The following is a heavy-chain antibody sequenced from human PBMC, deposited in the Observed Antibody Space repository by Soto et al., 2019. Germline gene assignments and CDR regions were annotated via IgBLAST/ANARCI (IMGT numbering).Heavy chain of an antibody. Sequence: QVHLVQSGAEVKKPGASVKVSCKGSGYAFTTYGITWVRQAPGQGLEWMGWISAHNGNTNYAQKLPGRVTVTRDTSTSTASMELRSLRSDDTAVYSCARGRYGDYWGQGALVPVSS. CDR2: ISAHNGNT. CDR1: GYAFTTYG. D-gene: IGHD1-1*01. CDR3: ARGRYGDY. J-gene: IGHJ4*02. V-gene: IGHV1-18*01.